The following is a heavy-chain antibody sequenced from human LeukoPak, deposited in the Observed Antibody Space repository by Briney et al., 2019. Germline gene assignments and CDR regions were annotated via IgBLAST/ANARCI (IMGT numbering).Heavy chain of an antibody. Sequence: PSETLSLTCAVYGGSFSGYYWSWIRQPPGKGLEWIGKINHSGSTNYNPSLKSRVTISVDTSKNQFSLKLSSVTAADTAVYYCARGITIFGVDLTSFDYWGQGTLVTVSS. CDR1: GGSFSGYY. CDR2: INHSGST. CDR3: ARGITIFGVDLTSFDY. J-gene: IGHJ4*02. D-gene: IGHD3-3*01. V-gene: IGHV4-34*01.